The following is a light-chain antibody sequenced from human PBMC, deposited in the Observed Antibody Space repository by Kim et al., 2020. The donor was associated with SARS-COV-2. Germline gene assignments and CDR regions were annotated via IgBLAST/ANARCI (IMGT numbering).Light chain of an antibody. V-gene: IGKV3-20*01. CDR1: QSVSSFY. J-gene: IGKJ1*01. CDR3: QQYGSSPWT. Sequence: SPGERATLSCRATQSVSSFYLAWYQQKPGQAPRLLIYGASSRATGIPDRFSGSGSGTDFTLTISRLEPEDFAVYYCQQYGSSPWTFGQGTKVDIK. CDR2: GAS.